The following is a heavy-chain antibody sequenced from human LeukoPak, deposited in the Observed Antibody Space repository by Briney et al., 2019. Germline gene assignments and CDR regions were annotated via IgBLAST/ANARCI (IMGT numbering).Heavy chain of an antibody. CDR1: GGSNSSYY. V-gene: IGHV4-59*13. CDR3: ARGGAAAGNFDY. CDR2: IYYSGST. J-gene: IGHJ4*02. D-gene: IGHD6-13*01. Sequence: AETLSLTCTVSGGSNSSYYWSWIRQPPGKGLEWIGYIYYSGSTNYNPSLKSRVAISVDTSKNQFSLKLSSVSAADTAVYYCARGGAAAGNFDYWGQETVVTVSS.